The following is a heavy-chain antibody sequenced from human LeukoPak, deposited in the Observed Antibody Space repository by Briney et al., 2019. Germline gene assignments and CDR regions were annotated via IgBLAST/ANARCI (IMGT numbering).Heavy chain of an antibody. CDR1: GGTFIDYY. CDR2: INPNSGGT. V-gene: IGHV1-2*02. J-gene: IGHJ5*02. Sequence: GASVKVSCKASGGTFIDYYMHWVRQAPGQGLEWMGWINPNSGGTNYAQNFQGRVTMTRDTSIRTVYMELSRLRSDDTAVYYCANTYALGNYYKGGFDPWGQGTLVTVSS. D-gene: IGHD3-10*01. CDR3: ANTYALGNYYKGGFDP.